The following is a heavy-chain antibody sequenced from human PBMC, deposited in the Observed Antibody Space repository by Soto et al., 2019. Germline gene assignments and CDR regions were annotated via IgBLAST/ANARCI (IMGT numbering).Heavy chain of an antibody. Sequence: SQTLSLTCAISGDSVSSNSAAWNWIRQSPSRGLEWLGRTYYRSKWYNDYAVSVKSRITINPDTSKNQFSLQLNSVTPEDTAVYYCAKEGSAPLRLERRWGYGMDVWGQGTTVTVS. J-gene: IGHJ6*02. CDR1: GDSVSSNSAA. CDR2: TYYRSKWYN. D-gene: IGHD1-1*01. V-gene: IGHV6-1*01. CDR3: AKEGSAPLRLERRWGYGMDV.